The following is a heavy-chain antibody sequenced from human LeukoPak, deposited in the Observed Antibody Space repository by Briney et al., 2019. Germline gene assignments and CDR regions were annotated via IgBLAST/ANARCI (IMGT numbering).Heavy chain of an antibody. CDR2: ISSSSSYI. CDR3: ARDPVMGATIYYFDY. V-gene: IGHV3-21*04. J-gene: IGHJ4*02. Sequence: GGSLRLSCAASGFTFSSYSMNWVRQAPGKGLEWVSSISSSSSYIYYADSVRGRFTISRDNAKNSLYLQMNSLRAEDTALYYCARDPVMGATIYYFDYWGQGTLVTVSS. D-gene: IGHD1-26*01. CDR1: GFTFSSYS.